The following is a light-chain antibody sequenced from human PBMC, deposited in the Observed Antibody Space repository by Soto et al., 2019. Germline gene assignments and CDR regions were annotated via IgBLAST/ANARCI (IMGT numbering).Light chain of an antibody. Sequence: QSALTQPDSVSGSPGQSITISCTGTSSDVGGYNYVSWYQQHPGKAPKLMIYEVSNRPSGVSNCFSGSKSGNTASQTISGLQAEDEADYYCSSYTSISTNVFGTGTKVTVL. V-gene: IGLV2-14*01. J-gene: IGLJ1*01. CDR3: SSYTSISTNV. CDR2: EVS. CDR1: SSDVGGYNY.